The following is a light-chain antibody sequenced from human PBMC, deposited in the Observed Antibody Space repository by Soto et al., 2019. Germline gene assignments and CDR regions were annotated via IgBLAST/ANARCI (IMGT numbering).Light chain of an antibody. CDR1: QSISSY. V-gene: IGKV1-39*01. CDR3: QQSYSTPPT. Sequence: DIQMTQSPSSLSASVGDRVTITCRASQSISSYLNWYQQKPGKAPKLLIYAASSLQSGVPSRFSGSGSGTDFTLTISSLQHEDFATYYCQQSYSTPPTFGQGTKLEIK. CDR2: AAS. J-gene: IGKJ2*01.